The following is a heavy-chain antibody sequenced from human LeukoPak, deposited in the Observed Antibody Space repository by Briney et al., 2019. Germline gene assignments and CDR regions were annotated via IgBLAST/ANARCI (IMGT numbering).Heavy chain of an antibody. CDR2: ISSSSSYI. V-gene: IGHV3-21*01. Sequence: GSLRLSCAASGFTVSSNYMSWVRQAPGKGLEWVSSISSSSSYIYYADSVKGRFTISRDNAKNSLYLQMNSLRAEDTAVYYCATQETGSSGWYGGDWYFDLWGRGTLVTVSS. D-gene: IGHD6-19*01. CDR3: ATQETGSSGWYGGDWYFDL. J-gene: IGHJ2*01. CDR1: GFTVSSNY.